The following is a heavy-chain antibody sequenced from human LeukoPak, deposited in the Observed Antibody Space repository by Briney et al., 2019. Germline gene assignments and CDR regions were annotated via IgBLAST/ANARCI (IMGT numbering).Heavy chain of an antibody. D-gene: IGHD3-10*01. CDR1: GGSFSGYY. J-gene: IGHJ5*02. V-gene: IGHV4-34*01. CDR2: INHSGST. CDR3: ARASMVRGVTISWFDP. Sequence: SETLSLTCAVYGGSFSGYYWSWIRQPPGKGLEWIGEINHSGSTNYNPSLKSRVTTSVDTSKNQFSLKLSSVTAADTAVYYCARASMVRGVTISWFDPWGQGTLVTVSS.